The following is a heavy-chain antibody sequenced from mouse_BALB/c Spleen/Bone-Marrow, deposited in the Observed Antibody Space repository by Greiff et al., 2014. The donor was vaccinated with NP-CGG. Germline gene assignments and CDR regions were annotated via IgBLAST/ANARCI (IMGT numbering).Heavy chain of an antibody. Sequence: VQLQQSGPEQVKPGPSVKISCKASGYSFTGYYMHWVKQSHGKSLEWVGEINPYNGGTSYNQKFKGKATLTVDTSSSTAFMELHSLTSEDSLVYYCARQLYGNYAYWGQGTLVTVSA. V-gene: IGHV1S30*01. J-gene: IGHJ3*01. D-gene: IGHD2-10*02. CDR1: GYSFTGYY. CDR3: ARQLYGNYAY. CDR2: INPYNGGT.